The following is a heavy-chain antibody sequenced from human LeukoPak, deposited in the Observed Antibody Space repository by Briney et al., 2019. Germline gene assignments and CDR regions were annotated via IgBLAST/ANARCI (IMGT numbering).Heavy chain of an antibody. CDR3: ARDAVDTANAV. Sequence: GGSLRLSCAASGFTFTTYWMHWVRQAPGEGLVWVSHINSDGSITSYADSVKGRFTISRDNAKNTLYLQMNSLRAEDTAVYYCARDAVDTANAVWGQGTTVTVSS. CDR2: INSDGSIT. V-gene: IGHV3-74*01. J-gene: IGHJ6*02. CDR1: GFTFTTYW. D-gene: IGHD5-18*01.